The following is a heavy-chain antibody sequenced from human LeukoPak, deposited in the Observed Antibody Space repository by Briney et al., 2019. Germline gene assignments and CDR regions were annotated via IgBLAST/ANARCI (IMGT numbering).Heavy chain of an antibody. Sequence: GASVKVSCKASGYTFTSYGISCVRPAPGQELERMGWISAYNDTTNHAQKLQSRVTMNTDTSTSTAYLELRSLRSDDTAVYYCARDYPGSDWGQGTLVTVSS. CDR3: ARDYPGSD. J-gene: IGHJ4*02. CDR1: GYTFTSYG. CDR2: ISAYNDTT. D-gene: IGHD2-15*01. V-gene: IGHV1-18*01.